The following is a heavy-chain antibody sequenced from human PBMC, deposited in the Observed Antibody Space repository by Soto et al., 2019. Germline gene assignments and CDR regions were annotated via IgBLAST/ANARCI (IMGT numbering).Heavy chain of an antibody. Sequence: QVQLQEPGPGLVKPSQTLSLTCTVSGDSISSGNYYWSWIRQNPVKGLEWIGYIFPSGRTYYNPCLQSRGKISVGTCRNKFSLRLGSVTAAETGVYYCARGGSGDIVVVEPIDPWGQGTLVNVSS. CDR1: GDSISSGNYY. CDR3: ARGGSGDIVVVEPIDP. CDR2: IFPSGRT. J-gene: IGHJ5*02. D-gene: IGHD2-15*01. V-gene: IGHV4-31*03.